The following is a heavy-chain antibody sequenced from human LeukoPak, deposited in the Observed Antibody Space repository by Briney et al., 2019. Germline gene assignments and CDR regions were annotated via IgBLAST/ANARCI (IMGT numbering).Heavy chain of an antibody. D-gene: IGHD2-2*01. Sequence: GASVKVSCKASGYTFTSYDINWVRQAPGQGLEWMGRIIPILGIANYAQKFQGRVTITADKSTSPAYMELSSLRSEDTAVYYRARDPYCSSTSCSAPYYFDYWGQGTLVTVSS. CDR1: GYTFTSYD. CDR3: ARDPYCSSTSCSAPYYFDY. V-gene: IGHV1-69*04. CDR2: IIPILGIA. J-gene: IGHJ4*02.